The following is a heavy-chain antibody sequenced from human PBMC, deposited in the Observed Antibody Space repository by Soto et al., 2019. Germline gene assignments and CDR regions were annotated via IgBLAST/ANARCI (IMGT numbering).Heavy chain of an antibody. Sequence: SLPVSRNASAGTSTSHPISLVPLAPGQGPEWMGGIIPIFGTANYAQKFQGRVTITADESTSTAYMELSSLRSEDTAVYYCARVSIAVAGTPRYYGMDVWGQGTTVTVSS. D-gene: IGHD6-19*01. CDR2: IIPIFGTA. CDR3: ARVSIAVAGTPRYYGMDV. J-gene: IGHJ6*02. CDR1: AGTSTSHP. V-gene: IGHV1-69*01.